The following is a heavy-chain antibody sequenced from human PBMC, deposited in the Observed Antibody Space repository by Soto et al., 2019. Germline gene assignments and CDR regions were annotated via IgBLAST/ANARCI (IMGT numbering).Heavy chain of an antibody. CDR1: GFTFSYYA. J-gene: IGHJ4*02. D-gene: IGHD3-3*01. CDR3: AKEHLTTARVADY. V-gene: IGHV3-23*01. Sequence: EVQLLESGGGLVQPGGSLRLSCAASGFTFSYYAMSWVRQAPGKGLEWVSAISGSGGSTYYADSVKGRFTISKDNSKTTLYLQMTSLRDEETAVYYCAKEHLTTARVADYSGQGTLVTVSS. CDR2: ISGSGGST.